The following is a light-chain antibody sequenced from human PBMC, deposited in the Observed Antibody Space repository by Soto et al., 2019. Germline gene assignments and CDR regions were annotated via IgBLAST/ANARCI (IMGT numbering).Light chain of an antibody. J-gene: IGKJ2*03. CDR1: QSVSSN. CDR3: QQYNNWRS. V-gene: IGKV3-15*01. CDR2: GAS. Sequence: EIVMTQPPATLSVSPGERATLSCRASQSVSSNLAWYQQKPGQAPRLLIYGASTRATGIPASFSGSGSRTEFILTISRLQSEDFAVYYCQQYNNWRSFGQGTRVEIK.